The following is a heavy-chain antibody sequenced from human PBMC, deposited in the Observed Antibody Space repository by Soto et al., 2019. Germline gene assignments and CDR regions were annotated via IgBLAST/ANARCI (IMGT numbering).Heavy chain of an antibody. V-gene: IGHV3-49*03. D-gene: IGHD6-13*01. CDR1: GFTFGDYG. CDR2: IRSKAYGGTT. Sequence: HPXGSRRLACTAYGFTFGDYGISWFRQAPGKGLEWVGFIRSKAYGGTTEYAASVKGRFTISRDDSKSIAYLQMNSLKTEDTAVYYCTRDRPPGIAAAGGGEYYYYGMDVWGQGPTVTVSS. CDR3: TRDRPPGIAAAGGGEYYYYGMDV. J-gene: IGHJ6*02.